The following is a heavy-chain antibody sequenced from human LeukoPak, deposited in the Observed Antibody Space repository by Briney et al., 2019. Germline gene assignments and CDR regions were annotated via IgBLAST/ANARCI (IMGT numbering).Heavy chain of an antibody. D-gene: IGHD3-22*01. CDR3: ASRTYYYDSSGYYYDQTFDY. V-gene: IGHV1-69*05. CDR2: IIPIFGTA. CDR1: GYTFTSYY. Sequence: SVKVSCKASGYTFTSYYIHWVRQAPGQGLEWMGGIIPIFGTANYAQKFQGRVTITTDESTSTAYMELSSLRSEDTAVYYCASRTYYYDSSGYYYDQTFDYWGQGTLVTVSS. J-gene: IGHJ4*02.